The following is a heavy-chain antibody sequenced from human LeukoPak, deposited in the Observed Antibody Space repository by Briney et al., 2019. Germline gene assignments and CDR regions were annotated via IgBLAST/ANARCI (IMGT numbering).Heavy chain of an antibody. V-gene: IGHV4-4*08. D-gene: IGHD6-19*01. CDR3: ARWYSSGWAFDY. J-gene: IGHJ4*02. CDR1: GGSISTYY. CDR2: IYSGGST. Sequence: PSETLSLTCTVSGGSISTYYWHWIRQSPGKGLEWIGNIYSGGSTYYTPSLKSRVTISVDTSKNQFSLKLSSVTAADTAVYYCARWYSSGWAFDYWGQGTLVTVSS.